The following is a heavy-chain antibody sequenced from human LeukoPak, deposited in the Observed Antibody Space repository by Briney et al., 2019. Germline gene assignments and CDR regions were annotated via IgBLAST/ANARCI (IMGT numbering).Heavy chain of an antibody. CDR2: INHSGST. CDR3: ARDADGYSGYGGFDY. CDR1: GGSFSGYY. J-gene: IGHJ4*02. D-gene: IGHD5-12*01. Sequence: PSETLSLTCAVYGGSFSGYYWSWIRQPPGKGLEWIGEINHSGSTNYNPSLKSRVTISVDTSKNQFSLKLSSVTAADTAVYYCARDADGYSGYGGFDYWGQGTLFTVSS. V-gene: IGHV4-34*01.